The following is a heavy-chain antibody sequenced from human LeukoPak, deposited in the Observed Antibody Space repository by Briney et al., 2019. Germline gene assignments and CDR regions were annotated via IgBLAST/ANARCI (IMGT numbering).Heavy chain of an antibody. CDR1: GFSFSSYW. D-gene: IGHD3-22*01. J-gene: IGHJ5*02. Sequence: SGGSLRLSRTASGFSFSSYWMTWVRQAPGKGLEWVANIKGDGSEKYYVDSVKGRFTISRDNAKNSLHLQMNSLRAEDTAVYYCARHPYDSRGYVTWGQGILVTVSS. CDR3: ARHPYDSRGYVT. CDR2: IKGDGSEK. V-gene: IGHV3-7*01.